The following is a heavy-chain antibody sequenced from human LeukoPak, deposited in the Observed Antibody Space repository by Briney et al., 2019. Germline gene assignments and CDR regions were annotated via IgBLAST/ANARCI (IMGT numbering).Heavy chain of an antibody. V-gene: IGHV3-20*04. J-gene: IGHJ4*02. CDR3: ARDSMHLQWEGY. Sequence: QTGGSLRLSCAASGFTFDDYGMSWVRQAPGKGLEWVSGINWNGGSTGYADSVKGRFTISRDNAKNSLYLQMNSLKVEDTAVYYCARDSMHLQWEGYWGQGTLVTVSS. D-gene: IGHD1-26*01. CDR1: GFTFDDYG. CDR2: INWNGGST.